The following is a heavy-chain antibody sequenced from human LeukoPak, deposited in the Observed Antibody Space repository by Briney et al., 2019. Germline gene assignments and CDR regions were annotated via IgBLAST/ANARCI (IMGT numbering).Heavy chain of an antibody. V-gene: IGHV4-34*01. CDR2: ISHSGST. D-gene: IGHD2-2*01. CDR1: GGSFSGYY. Sequence: SETLSLTCAVYGGSFSGYYWSWIRQPPGKVLEWIGEISHSGSTNYNPSLKSRVTISVDTSKNQFSLKLSSVTAADTAVYYCARGSVNYCSSTSCSGAFDIWGQGTMVTVSS. CDR3: ARGSVNYCSSTSCSGAFDI. J-gene: IGHJ3*02.